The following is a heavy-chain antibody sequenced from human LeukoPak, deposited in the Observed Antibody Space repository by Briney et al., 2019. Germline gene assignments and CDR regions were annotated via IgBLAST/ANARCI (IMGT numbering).Heavy chain of an antibody. CDR3: AKDLRKLVRGVPDYYGMDV. CDR2: VSYDGSNK. V-gene: IGHV3-30*18. J-gene: IGHJ6*02. Sequence: GRSLRLSCAASGFTFSSYSIHWVRQAPGKGLEWVAAVSYDGSNKFYADSVKGRFTISRDSSRNTMYLEMNSLSAEDTAVYYCAKDLRKLVRGVPDYYGMDVWGQGTTVTVYS. D-gene: IGHD3-10*01. CDR1: GFTFSSYS.